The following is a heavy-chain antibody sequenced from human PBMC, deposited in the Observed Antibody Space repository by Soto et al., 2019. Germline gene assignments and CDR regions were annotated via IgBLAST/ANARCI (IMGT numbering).Heavy chain of an antibody. CDR2: IIPIFGTA. Sequence: SVKVSCKASGGTFSSYAISWVRQAPGQGLEWMGGIIPIFGTANYAQKFQGRVTITADESTSTAYMELSSLRSEDTAVYYCASSIWNSYSSSPQDWFDPWGQGTLVTVSS. J-gene: IGHJ5*02. CDR3: ASSIWNSYSSSPQDWFDP. V-gene: IGHV1-69*13. D-gene: IGHD6-13*01. CDR1: GGTFSSYA.